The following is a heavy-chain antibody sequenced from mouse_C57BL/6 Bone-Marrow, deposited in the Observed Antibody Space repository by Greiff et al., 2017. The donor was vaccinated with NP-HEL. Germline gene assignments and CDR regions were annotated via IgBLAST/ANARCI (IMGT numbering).Heavy chain of an antibody. CDR1: GYTFTSYW. CDR3: ARITVSTMVRLDYAMDY. Sequence: QVQLQQSGAELAKPGASVKLSCKASGYTFTSYWMHWVKQRPGQGLEWIGYINPSSGYTKYNQKFKDKATLTADKSSSTAYMQLSSLTYEDSAVYYCARITVSTMVRLDYAMDYWGQGTSVTVSS. V-gene: IGHV1-7*01. J-gene: IGHJ4*01. D-gene: IGHD2-1*01. CDR2: INPSSGYT.